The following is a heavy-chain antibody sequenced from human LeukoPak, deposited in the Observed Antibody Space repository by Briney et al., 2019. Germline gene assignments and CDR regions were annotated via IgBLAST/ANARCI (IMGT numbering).Heavy chain of an antibody. D-gene: IGHD6-19*01. V-gene: IGHV3-23*01. CDR1: GFTFSSYA. J-gene: IGHJ4*02. CDR2: ISGSGGST. Sequence: GGSLRLSCAASGFTFSSYAMSWVRQAPGKGLEWVSAISGSGGSTYYADSVKGRFTISGDNSKNTLFLQMNSLRAEDTAVYYCAKLPAVAGSGWGQGTLVTVSS. CDR3: AKLPAVAGSG.